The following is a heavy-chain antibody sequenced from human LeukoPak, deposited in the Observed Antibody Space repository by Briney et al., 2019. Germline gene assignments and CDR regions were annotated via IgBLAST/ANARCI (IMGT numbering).Heavy chain of an antibody. V-gene: IGHV1-2*02. D-gene: IGHD6-13*01. CDR2: INPNSGGT. J-gene: IGHJ4*02. Sequence: GASVKVSCKASGYTFTGYYMHWVRQAPGQGLEWMGWINPNSGGTNYAQKFQGRVTMTRDTSISTAHVELSRLRSDDTAVYYCARDSRPIFEWQQLGGDYWGQGTLVTVSS. CDR1: GYTFTGYY. CDR3: ARDSRPIFEWQQLGGDY.